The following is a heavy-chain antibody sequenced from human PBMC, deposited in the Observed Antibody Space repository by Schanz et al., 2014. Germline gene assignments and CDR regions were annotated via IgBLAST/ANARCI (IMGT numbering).Heavy chain of an antibody. J-gene: IGHJ4*02. D-gene: IGHD6-13*01. CDR1: GFIFSDYY. CDR2: ISSGGTTT. Sequence: QVQLVESGGGLVKPGGSLRLSCAASGFIFSDYYMAWIRQAPGKGPEYVSYISSGGTTTYHSDSVKGRFTISRDNSKNTLYLQMNSLRAEDTAVYYCARIGGSSFDSWGQGTLVTVSS. V-gene: IGHV3-11*01. CDR3: ARIGGSSFDS.